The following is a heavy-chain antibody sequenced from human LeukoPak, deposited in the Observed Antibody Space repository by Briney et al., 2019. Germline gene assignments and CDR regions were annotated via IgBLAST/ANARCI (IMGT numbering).Heavy chain of an antibody. CDR3: ARQPGAGWFDP. CDR2: INPGDSDT. Sequence: GESLKISCQASGYSFTSSWIGWARQMPGKGLEWMAIINPGDSDTRYSPSFQGQVTISADKSISTVYLRWGSLKASDTAMYYCARQPGAGWFDPWGQGTLVTVSS. J-gene: IGHJ5*02. D-gene: IGHD3-10*01. V-gene: IGHV5-51*01. CDR1: GYSFTSSW.